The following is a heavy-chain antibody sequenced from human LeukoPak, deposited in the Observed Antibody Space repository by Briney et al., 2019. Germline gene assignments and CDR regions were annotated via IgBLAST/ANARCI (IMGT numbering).Heavy chain of an antibody. CDR2: ISSSSAYI. D-gene: IGHD5-24*01. Sequence: PGGSLRLSCAASGFTFSSYSMNWVRQAPGKGLEWVAFISSSSAYISYAVSVKGRFTISRDNAKNSLYLQMNNLRAEDTAVYYCAEKMDDAFDIWGQGTMVTVSS. CDR1: GFTFSSYS. CDR3: AEKMDDAFDI. J-gene: IGHJ3*02. V-gene: IGHV3-21*01.